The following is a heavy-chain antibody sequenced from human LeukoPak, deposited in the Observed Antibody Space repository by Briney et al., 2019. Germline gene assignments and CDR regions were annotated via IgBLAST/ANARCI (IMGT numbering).Heavy chain of an antibody. CDR3: ARTIAVAGHNWFDP. Sequence: SETLSLTCTVSGGSISSYYWSWIRQPSGKGLEWIGYIYYSGSTNYNPSLKSRVTISVDTSKNQFSLKLSSVTAADTAVYYCARTIAVAGHNWFDPWGQGTLVTVSS. CDR2: IYYSGST. CDR1: GGSISSYY. D-gene: IGHD6-19*01. J-gene: IGHJ5*02. V-gene: IGHV4-59*08.